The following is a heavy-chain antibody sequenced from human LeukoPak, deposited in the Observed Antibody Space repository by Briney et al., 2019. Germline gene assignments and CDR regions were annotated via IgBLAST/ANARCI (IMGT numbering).Heavy chain of an antibody. V-gene: IGHV3-7*01. CDR3: ARDHLGTPYYYYYGMDV. Sequence: GGSLRLSCAASGFTFSSYWMSWVRLAPGKGLEWVANIKQDGSEKYYVDSVKGRFTISRDNAKNSLYLQMNSLRAEDTAVYYCARDHLGTPYYYYYGMDVWGQGTTVTVSS. J-gene: IGHJ6*02. CDR1: GFTFSSYW. CDR2: IKQDGSEK.